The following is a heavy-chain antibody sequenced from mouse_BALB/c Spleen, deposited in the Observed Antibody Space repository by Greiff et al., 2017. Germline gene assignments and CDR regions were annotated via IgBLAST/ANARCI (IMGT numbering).Heavy chain of an antibody. CDR1: GFNIKDTY. V-gene: IGHV14-3*02. D-gene: IGHD2-12*01. CDR3: ARTRRHYAMDY. CDR2: IDPANGNT. Sequence: VQLQQSGAELVKPGASVKLSCTASGFNIKDTYMHWVKQRPEQGLEWIGRIDPANGNTKYDPKFQGKATITADTSSNTAYLQLSSLTSEDTAVYYCARTRRHYAMDYWGQGTSVTVSS. J-gene: IGHJ4*01.